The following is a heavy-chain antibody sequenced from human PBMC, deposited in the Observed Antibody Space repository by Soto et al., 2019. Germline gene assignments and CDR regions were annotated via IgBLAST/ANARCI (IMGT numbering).Heavy chain of an antibody. Sequence: PGESLKISCKGSGYSFTSYWIGWVRQMPGKGLEWMGIIYPGDSDTRYSPSFQGQVTISADKSISTAYLQMNSLKTEDTAVYYCTTANWNPSLYYYYGMDVWGQGTTVTVSS. D-gene: IGHD1-1*01. V-gene: IGHV5-51*01. CDR1: GYSFTSYW. CDR2: IYPGDSDT. CDR3: TTANWNPSLYYYYGMDV. J-gene: IGHJ6*02.